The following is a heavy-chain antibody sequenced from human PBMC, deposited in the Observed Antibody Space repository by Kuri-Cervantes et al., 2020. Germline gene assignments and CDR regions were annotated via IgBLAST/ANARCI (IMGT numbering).Heavy chain of an antibody. J-gene: IGHJ1*01. V-gene: IGHV1-2*02. CDR1: GYTFTGYY. CDR2: INPNSGGT. CDR3: AREGVRGVKGSFQH. D-gene: IGHD3-10*01. Sequence: ASVKVSCKASGYTFTGYYMHWVRQAPGQGLEWMGWINPNSGGTNYAQKFQGRVTMTRDTSISTAYMELSRLRSDDTAVYYCAREGVRGVKGSFQHWGQGTLVTVSS.